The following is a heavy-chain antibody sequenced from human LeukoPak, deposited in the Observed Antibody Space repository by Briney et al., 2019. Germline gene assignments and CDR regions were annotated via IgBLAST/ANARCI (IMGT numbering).Heavy chain of an antibody. J-gene: IGHJ4*02. CDR1: GFTFDDHG. V-gene: IGHV3-20*04. D-gene: IGHD3-3*01. CDR2: INWNGGST. CDR3: ARRYNTYYFDS. Sequence: GGSLRLSCAASGFTFDDHGMSWVRQAPGKGLEWVAGINWNGGSTGYADSVKGRFTISRDNSKNTLYLQMNSLRPEDTAVYYCARRYNTYYFDSWGQGTLVTVSA.